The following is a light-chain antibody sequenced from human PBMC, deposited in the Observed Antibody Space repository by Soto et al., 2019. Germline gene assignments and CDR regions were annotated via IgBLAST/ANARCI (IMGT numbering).Light chain of an antibody. V-gene: IGKV1-6*01. CDR2: AAS. Sequence: AIQVTQSPSSLSASVGDTVTITCRASQGIRNELGWYQQKPGKAPKLLIYAASTLQSEVPSRFSGSGSGTDFTLTISSLQPEDFATYYCLQDYTYPWTFGQGTKAEIQ. J-gene: IGKJ1*01. CDR1: QGIRNE. CDR3: LQDYTYPWT.